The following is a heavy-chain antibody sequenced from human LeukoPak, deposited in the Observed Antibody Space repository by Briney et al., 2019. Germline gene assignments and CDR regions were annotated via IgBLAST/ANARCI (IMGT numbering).Heavy chain of an antibody. Sequence: ASVKVSCKASGYTFTGYYMHWVRQAPGQGLEWMGWINPNSGGTNYAQKFQGRVTMTRDTSISAAYMELSRLRSDDTAVYYCAREASWSGELFRDYWGQGTLVTVSS. V-gene: IGHV1-2*02. J-gene: IGHJ4*02. CDR2: INPNSGGT. CDR3: AREASWSGELFRDY. D-gene: IGHD3-10*01. CDR1: GYTFTGYY.